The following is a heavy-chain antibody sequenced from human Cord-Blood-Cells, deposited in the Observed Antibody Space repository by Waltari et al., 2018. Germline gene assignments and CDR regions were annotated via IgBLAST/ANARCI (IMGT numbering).Heavy chain of an antibody. V-gene: IGHV4-59*01. CDR3: ARLAAGYSGYDFDY. CDR2: IYYSGST. CDR1: GGSISSYY. J-gene: IGHJ4*02. Sequence: QVQLQESGPGLVKPSETLSLTCTVSGGSISSYYWSWIRQPPGKGLEWIGYIYYSGSTNYHPPIKGRVTISVDTSKNQFSLKLRSVTAADTAVYYCARLAAGYSGYDFDYWGQGTLVTVSS. D-gene: IGHD5-12*01.